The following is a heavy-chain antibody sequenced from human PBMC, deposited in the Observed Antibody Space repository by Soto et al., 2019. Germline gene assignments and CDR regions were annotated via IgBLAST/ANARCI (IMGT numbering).Heavy chain of an antibody. Sequence: QVQLQQWGAGLLKPSETLSLTCAVYGGSFSGYYWSWIRQPPGKGLEWIGEINHSGSTNYNPSLKRRVTKSVDTSKNQFSRKLSSVTAADTAVYYCARKGSGWPRRIHFDYWGQGTLVTVSS. D-gene: IGHD6-19*01. CDR1: GGSFSGYY. V-gene: IGHV4-34*01. CDR3: ARKGSGWPRRIHFDY. CDR2: INHSGST. J-gene: IGHJ4*02.